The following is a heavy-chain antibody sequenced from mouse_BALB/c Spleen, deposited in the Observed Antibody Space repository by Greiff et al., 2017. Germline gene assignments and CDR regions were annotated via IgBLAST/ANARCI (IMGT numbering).Heavy chain of an antibody. V-gene: IGHV5-6-3*01. CDR2: INSNGGST. Sequence: EVHLVESGGGLVQPGGSLKLSCAASGFTFSSYGMSWVRQTPDKRLELVATINSNGGSTYYPDSVKGRFTISRDNAKNTLYLQMSSLKSEDTAMYYCARATVGAKAFAYWGQGTLVTVSA. J-gene: IGHJ3*01. CDR1: GFTFSSYG. D-gene: IGHD1-1*01. CDR3: ARATVGAKAFAY.